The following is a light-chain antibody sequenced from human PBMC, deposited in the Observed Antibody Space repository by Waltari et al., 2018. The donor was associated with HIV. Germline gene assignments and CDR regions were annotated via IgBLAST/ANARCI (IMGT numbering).Light chain of an antibody. CDR1: QSISSW. V-gene: IGKV1-5*03. CDR3: QQYNSYWT. J-gene: IGKJ1*01. CDR2: KAS. Sequence: DIQMTQSPSTLSASVGDRVTIPCRASQSISSWLAWYQQKPGNAPKPLIYKASSLESGVPSRFSGSGSGTEFTLTISSLQPDDFATYYCQQYNSYWTFGQGTKVEIK.